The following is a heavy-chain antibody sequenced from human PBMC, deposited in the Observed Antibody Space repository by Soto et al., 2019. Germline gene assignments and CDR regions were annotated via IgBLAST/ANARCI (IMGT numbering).Heavy chain of an antibody. CDR1: GGTFSSYA. CDR3: ARTAVYGDYADY. D-gene: IGHD4-17*01. V-gene: IGHV1-69*13. J-gene: IGHJ4*02. CDR2: IIPIFGTA. Sequence: SVKVSCKASGGTFSSYAISWVRQAPGQGLEWMGGIIPIFGTANYAQKFRGRVTITADESTSTAYMELSSLRSEDTAVYYCARTAVYGDYADYWGQGTLVTVS.